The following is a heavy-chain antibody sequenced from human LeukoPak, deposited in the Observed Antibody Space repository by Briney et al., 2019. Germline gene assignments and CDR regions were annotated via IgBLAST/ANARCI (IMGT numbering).Heavy chain of an antibody. Sequence: GGSLRLSCAASGFTFNNHWMTWVRQAPGKGLEWVASIKQGGSEKYYADSVKGRFTVSRDDAKNSLYFQMNSLSADDTAVYYCARGPNNGALVDYLDSWGQGTKVTVSS. V-gene: IGHV3-7*01. CDR2: IKQGGSEK. D-gene: IGHD1/OR15-1a*01. J-gene: IGHJ4*02. CDR3: ARGPNNGALVDYLDS. CDR1: GFTFNNHW.